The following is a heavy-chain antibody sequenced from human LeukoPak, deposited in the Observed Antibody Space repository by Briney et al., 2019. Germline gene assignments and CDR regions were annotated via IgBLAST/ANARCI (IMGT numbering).Heavy chain of an antibody. J-gene: IGHJ4*02. CDR3: AREHYDILAGPLDY. Sequence: ASVKVSCKASGYIFTSYYMHWVRQAPGQGLEWMGGIIPIFGTANYAQKFQGRVTITADESTSTAYMELSSLRSEDTAVYYCAREHYDILAGPLDYWGQGTLVTVSS. CDR1: GYIFTSYY. CDR2: IIPIFGTA. V-gene: IGHV1-69*13. D-gene: IGHD3-9*01.